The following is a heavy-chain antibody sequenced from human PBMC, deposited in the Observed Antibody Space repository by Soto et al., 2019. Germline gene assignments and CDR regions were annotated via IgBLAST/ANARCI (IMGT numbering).Heavy chain of an antibody. V-gene: IGHV4-59*08. J-gene: IGHJ4*02. CDR3: ARHGGGGSAWYDY. CDR2: IFYTGST. D-gene: IGHD6-13*01. Sequence: SETLXLTCTVSGGXINNYYWSWIRQPPGKTLEWIGYIFYTGSTNYNPSLNSRVTLSVDTSKNQFSLKLYSVTAADTALYYCARHGGGGSAWYDYWGQGTLVTVSS. CDR1: GGXINNYY.